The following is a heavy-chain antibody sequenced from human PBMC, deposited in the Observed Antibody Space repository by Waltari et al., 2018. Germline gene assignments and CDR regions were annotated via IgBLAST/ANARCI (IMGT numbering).Heavy chain of an antibody. J-gene: IGHJ4*02. CDR3: AKAHYESSGYFSDFDH. V-gene: IGHV3-23*01. Sequence: EVQLLESGGDLVQPGGSLRVSRVADVFTFSNQAIMWVRQAPGKGLEWVSTLTYSGYNTHDADSAKGRFTISRYISKRTLYLQMNSLRAEDTAVYYCAKAHYESSGYFSDFDHWGQGTLVTVSS. D-gene: IGHD3-22*01. CDR1: VFTFSNQA. CDR2: LTYSGYNT.